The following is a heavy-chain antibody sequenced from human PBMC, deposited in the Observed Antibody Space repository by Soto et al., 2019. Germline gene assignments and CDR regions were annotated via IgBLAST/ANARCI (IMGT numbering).Heavy chain of an antibody. CDR3: ARGPTADYDILTGTYYFDY. Sequence: ASVKVSCKASGYTFTSYAMHWVRQAPGQRLEWMGWINAGNGNTKYSQKFQGRVTITRDTSASTAYMELSSLRSEDTAVYYCARGPTADYDILTGTYYFDYWGQGTLVTVSS. J-gene: IGHJ4*02. V-gene: IGHV1-3*01. CDR2: INAGNGNT. D-gene: IGHD3-9*01. CDR1: GYTFTSYA.